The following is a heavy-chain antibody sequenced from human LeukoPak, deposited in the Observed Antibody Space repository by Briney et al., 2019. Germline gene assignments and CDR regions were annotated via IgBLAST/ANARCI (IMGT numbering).Heavy chain of an antibody. V-gene: IGHV3-30*18. Sequence: GRSLRLSCAASGFTFSSYGMHWVRQAPGKGLEWVAVISYDGSNEYYADSVKGRFTISRDNSKNTLYLQMNSLRAEDTAVYYCAKDFRLLWFGEGWDAFDIWGQGTMVTVSS. CDR3: AKDFRLLWFGEGWDAFDI. J-gene: IGHJ3*02. CDR2: ISYDGSNE. D-gene: IGHD3-10*01. CDR1: GFTFSSYG.